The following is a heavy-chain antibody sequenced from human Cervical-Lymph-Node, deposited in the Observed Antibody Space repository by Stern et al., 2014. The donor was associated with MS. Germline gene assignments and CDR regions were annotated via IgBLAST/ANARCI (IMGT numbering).Heavy chain of an antibody. Sequence: EEQLEESGPEVKKPGESLKISCKGSAYSFNNYWIGWVRQMPGKGLEYMGIIYVGNSDTRYSPSFQGQVTISADKSISTAYLQWSSLKASDSAIYYCARLMGATPSAFDIWGQGTMVTVSS. CDR2: IYVGNSDT. D-gene: IGHD1-26*01. CDR3: ARLMGATPSAFDI. J-gene: IGHJ3*02. CDR1: AYSFNNYW. V-gene: IGHV5-51*01.